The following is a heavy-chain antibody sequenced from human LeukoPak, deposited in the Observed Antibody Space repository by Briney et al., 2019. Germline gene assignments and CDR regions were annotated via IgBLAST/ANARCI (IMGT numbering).Heavy chain of an antibody. CDR3: ARGAGSSSAYYYYYYYMDV. CDR1: GYTFTTYD. CDR2: MNPNSGNT. V-gene: IGHV1-8*03. Sequence: GASVKVSCKASGYTFTTYDINWVRQPTGQGLEWMRWMNPNSGNTGYAQKFQGRVSITRNTSISTAYMELSSLRSEDTAVYYCARGAGSSSAYYYYYYYMDVWGKGTTVTVSS. J-gene: IGHJ6*03. D-gene: IGHD6-6*01.